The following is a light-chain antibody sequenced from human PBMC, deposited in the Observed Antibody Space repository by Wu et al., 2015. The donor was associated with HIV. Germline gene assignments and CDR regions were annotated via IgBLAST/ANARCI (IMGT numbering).Light chain of an antibody. CDR1: QSIAGR. Sequence: ERATLSCWASQSIAGRLAWYQHRPGQAPRLVIYGASNRATGIPARFSGSGSETDFTLTISSLEPEDFAVYYCQQRSNWPYTFGQGTKVEIK. CDR2: GAS. CDR3: QQRSNWPYT. J-gene: IGKJ2*01. V-gene: IGKV3-11*01.